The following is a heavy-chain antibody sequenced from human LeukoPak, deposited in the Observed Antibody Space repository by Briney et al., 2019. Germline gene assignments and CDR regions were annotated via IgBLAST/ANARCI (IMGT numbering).Heavy chain of an antibody. V-gene: IGHV1-24*01. D-gene: IGHD2-15*01. CDR1: GYTLTELA. CDR3: ARVVDIVVYYYYYMDV. J-gene: IGHJ6*03. Sequence: ASVKVSCKVSGYTLTELAMHWVRQAPGKGLEWMGGFNPEDGEKIYAQKFQGRVTITADKSTSTAYMELSSLRSEDTAVYYCARVVDIVVYYYYYMDVWGKGTTVTVSS. CDR2: FNPEDGEK.